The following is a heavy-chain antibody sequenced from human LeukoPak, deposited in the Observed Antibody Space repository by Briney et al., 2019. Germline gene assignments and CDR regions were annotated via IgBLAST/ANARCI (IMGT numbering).Heavy chain of an antibody. D-gene: IGHD2-21*02. CDR2: IYYSGST. J-gene: IGHJ3*02. CDR3: AREGLLCGGDCYRDAFDI. CDR1: GGSISSYY. Sequence: SETLSLTCTVSGGSISSYYWSWIRQPPGKGLEWIGYIYYSGSTNYNPSLKSRVTISVDTSKNQFSLKLNSVTAADTAVYFCAREGLLCGGDCYRDAFDIWGQGTMVTVSS. V-gene: IGHV4-59*01.